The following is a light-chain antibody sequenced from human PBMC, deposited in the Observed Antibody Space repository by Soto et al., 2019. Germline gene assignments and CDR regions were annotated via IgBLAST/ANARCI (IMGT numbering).Light chain of an antibody. CDR3: RSYTSTTSFL. Sequence: QSVLTQPDSVSDSPGQSFTISCIGTSRDIGNSDHVSWHQQHPGRVPKLIMYDVYNRPSGVSHRFSGYKTGNAASLHNSGLQAEDEADYYCRSYTSTTSFLFGSGTKVTVL. CDR2: DVY. CDR1: SRDIGNSDH. V-gene: IGLV2-14*03. J-gene: IGLJ1*01.